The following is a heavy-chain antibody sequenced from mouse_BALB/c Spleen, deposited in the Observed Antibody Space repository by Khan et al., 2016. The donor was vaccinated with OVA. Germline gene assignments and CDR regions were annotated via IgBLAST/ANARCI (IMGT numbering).Heavy chain of an antibody. Sequence: QLQLKESGPGLVAPSQSLSITCTVSGFSLTSYGVHWVRQPPGKGLEWLGVIWAGGSTNYNSALMSRLSNSKDKPKSQVFLKMIILQTDDTAMYYCARLEAIWGQGTTLTVSS. J-gene: IGHJ2*01. V-gene: IGHV2-9*02. CDR2: IWAGGST. D-gene: IGHD3-2*02. CDR3: ARLEAI. CDR1: GFSLTSYG.